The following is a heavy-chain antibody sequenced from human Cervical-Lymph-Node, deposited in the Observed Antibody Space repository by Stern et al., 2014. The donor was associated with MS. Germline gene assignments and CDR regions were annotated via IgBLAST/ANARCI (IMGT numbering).Heavy chain of an antibody. D-gene: IGHD3-3*01. CDR2: ISFDENKQ. CDR3: TRGKISILGVIKNDFDQ. Sequence: MQLVESGGGVVQPGRSLRLSCAASGFTFNTYAMHWVRQAPGKGLEWVALISFDENKQYYADSVKGRFTISRDNSKNTLSLQMNGLRAEDTAVYYCTRGKISILGVIKNDFDQWGQGTLVTVSS. CDR1: GFTFNTYA. J-gene: IGHJ4*02. V-gene: IGHV3-30*04.